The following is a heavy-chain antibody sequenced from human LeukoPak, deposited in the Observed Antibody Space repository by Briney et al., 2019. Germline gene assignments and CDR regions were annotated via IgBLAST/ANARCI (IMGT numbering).Heavy chain of an antibody. J-gene: IGHJ4*02. CDR3: ARDPLVGATPQGDY. D-gene: IGHD1-26*01. CDR1: GFTFSSYS. V-gene: IGHV3-66*01. Sequence: GGSLRLSCAASGFTFSSYSMNWVRQAPGKGLEWVSVIYSGGSTYYADSVKGRFTISRDNSKNTLYLQMNSLRAEDTAVYYCARDPLVGATPQGDYWGQGTLVTVSS. CDR2: IYSGGST.